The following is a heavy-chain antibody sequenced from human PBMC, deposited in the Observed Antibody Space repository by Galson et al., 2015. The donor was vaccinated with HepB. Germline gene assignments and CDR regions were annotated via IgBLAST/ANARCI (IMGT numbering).Heavy chain of an antibody. J-gene: IGHJ6*02. CDR3: ARGHPVVRGVISDMDV. V-gene: IGHV3-13*01. CDR2: TGTIGDT. Sequence: SLRLSCAASGFTFSSQDMHWVRQTTGIGLEWVSGTGTIGDTFYSTSVRGRFIISRENAKNSLYLQMNSLRDDDTAVYYCARGHPVVRGVISDMDVWGQGTTVTVSS. CDR1: GFTFSSQD. D-gene: IGHD3-10*01.